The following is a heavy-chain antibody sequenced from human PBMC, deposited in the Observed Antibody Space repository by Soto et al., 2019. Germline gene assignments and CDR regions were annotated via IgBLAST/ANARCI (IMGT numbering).Heavy chain of an antibody. CDR3: AICYGNYNFHCEY. Sequence: GGTLRLSCAGSGFTFTDYSMIWVRQAPGKGLEGISYMSSNSSIAYYVDSVNGRFTTSRDNAKNSLYLQMNSLRAEDTAVYYCAICYGNYNFHCEYWGQGTLVTVSS. CDR2: MSSNSSIA. CDR1: GFTFTDYS. D-gene: IGHD3-3*01. V-gene: IGHV3-48*01. J-gene: IGHJ4*02.